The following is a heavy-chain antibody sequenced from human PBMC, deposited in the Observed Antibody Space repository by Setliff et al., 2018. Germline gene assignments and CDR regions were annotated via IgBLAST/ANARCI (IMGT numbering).Heavy chain of an antibody. CDR2: IYHRGRT. CDR3: ASPRRDDLDTPFDAFDL. CDR1: GISITSGHY. D-gene: IGHD1-1*01. Sequence: LSLTCDVSGISITSGHYWGWIRQPPGKGLEWIATIYHRGRTYYNPSLDSRVTISLDTSKNQYSLRLRSVTAADTAVYYCASPRRDDLDTPFDAFDLWGRGTKVTVSS. V-gene: IGHV4-38-2*01. J-gene: IGHJ3*01.